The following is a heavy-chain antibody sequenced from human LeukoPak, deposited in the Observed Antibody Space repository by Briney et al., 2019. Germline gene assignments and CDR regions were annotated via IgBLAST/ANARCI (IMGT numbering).Heavy chain of an antibody. CDR2: IYTSGST. Sequence: SETLSLTCTVSGGSISSGSYYWGWIRQPAGKGLEWIGRIYTSGSTNYNPSLKSRVTISVDTSKNQFSLKLSSVTAADTAVYYCARDAAIRSYYYYMDVWGKGTTVTVSS. J-gene: IGHJ6*03. CDR3: ARDAAIRSYYYYMDV. V-gene: IGHV4-61*02. D-gene: IGHD2-2*01. CDR1: GGSISSGSYY.